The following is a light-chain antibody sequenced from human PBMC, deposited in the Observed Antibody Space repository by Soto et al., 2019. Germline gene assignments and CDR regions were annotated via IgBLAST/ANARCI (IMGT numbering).Light chain of an antibody. Sequence: QSVLTPPPSVSGAPGQRVTISCTGSSSNIGAGYDVHWYQQLPGTAPKLLMYGNNIRPSGVPDRFSDSKSGTSASLAITGLQAEDEAAYFCQSYDSSLRGLVFGGGTKLTVL. CDR1: SSNIGAGYD. CDR2: GNN. J-gene: IGLJ2*01. CDR3: QSYDSSLRGLV. V-gene: IGLV1-40*01.